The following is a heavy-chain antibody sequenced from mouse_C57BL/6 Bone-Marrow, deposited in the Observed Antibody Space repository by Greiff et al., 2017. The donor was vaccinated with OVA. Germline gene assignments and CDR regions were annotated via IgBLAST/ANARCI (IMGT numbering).Heavy chain of an antibody. CDR2: IRLKSDNYAT. J-gene: IGHJ1*03. Sequence: EVKVEESGGGLVQPGGSMKLSCVASGFTFSNYWMNWVRQSPEKGLEWVAQIRLKSDNYATHYAESVKGRFTISRDDSKSSVYLQMNNLRAEDTGIYYCGDYYGSSYDWYFDVWGTGTTVTVSS. CDR3: GDYYGSSYDWYFDV. CDR1: GFTFSNYW. D-gene: IGHD1-1*01. V-gene: IGHV6-3*01.